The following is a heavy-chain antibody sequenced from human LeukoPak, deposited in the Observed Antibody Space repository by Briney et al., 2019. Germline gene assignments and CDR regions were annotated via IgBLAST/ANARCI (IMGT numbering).Heavy chain of an antibody. CDR3: ARDQWGPLVTMHGGIDP. Sequence: PGGSLRLSCAASGFTVSSNYMSWVRQAPGKGLEWVSSISSSSSYIYYADSVKGRFTISRDNAKNSLYLQMNSLRAEDTAVYYCARDQWGPLVTMHGGIDPWGQGTLVTVSS. CDR1: GFTVSSNY. V-gene: IGHV3-21*01. J-gene: IGHJ5*02. D-gene: IGHD3-10*01. CDR2: ISSSSSYI.